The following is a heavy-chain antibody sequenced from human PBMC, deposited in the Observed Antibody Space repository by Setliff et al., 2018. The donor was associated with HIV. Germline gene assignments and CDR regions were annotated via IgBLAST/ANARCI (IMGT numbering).Heavy chain of an antibody. CDR2: INSGDTTT. V-gene: IGHV3-23*01. Sequence: GGSLRLSCAASGFTFSSYAMHWVRQGPGKGLVWVSRINSGDTTTNYADSVKGRFTISRDNSKNTLYLQMSTLRAEDTAVYYCAKTTPSSIRSPYYYYMDVWGKGTTVTVSS. D-gene: IGHD6-13*01. CDR1: GFTFSSYA. J-gene: IGHJ6*03. CDR3: AKTTPSSIRSPYYYYMDV.